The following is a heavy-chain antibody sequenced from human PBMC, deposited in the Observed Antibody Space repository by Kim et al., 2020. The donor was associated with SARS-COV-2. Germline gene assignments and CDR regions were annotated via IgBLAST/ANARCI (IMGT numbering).Heavy chain of an antibody. J-gene: IGHJ5*02. CDR3: ARLHGGNSYVDP. V-gene: IGHV5-51*01. D-gene: IGHD2-15*01. Sequence: YSPSFQGQVTISADKSISTAYLQWSSLKASDTAMYYCARLHGGNSYVDPWGQGTLVTVSS.